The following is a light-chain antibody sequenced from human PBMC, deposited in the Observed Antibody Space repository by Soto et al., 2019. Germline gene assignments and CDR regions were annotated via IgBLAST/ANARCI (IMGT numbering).Light chain of an antibody. CDR2: RAS. V-gene: IGKV1-12*01. CDR1: EGITSW. J-gene: IGKJ4*01. CDR3: QQTTTFPLT. Sequence: DIQMTQSPSSVSASVGDRVTITCRASEGITSWLAWYQQKPGKAPKLLIYRASNLQSGVPSRFSRSGSETDFTLTISGMQPADFATSYCQQTTTFPLTFGGGTKVEIK.